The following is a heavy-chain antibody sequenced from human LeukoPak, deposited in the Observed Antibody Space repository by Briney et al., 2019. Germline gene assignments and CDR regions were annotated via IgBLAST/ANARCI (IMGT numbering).Heavy chain of an antibody. CDR2: INNNGRST. V-gene: IGHV3-64*01. CDR1: GFTFSNYA. D-gene: IGHD4-17*01. J-gene: IGHJ4*02. CDR3: ARDSHYAFDY. Sequence: PGGSLRLSCAASGFTFSNYAMYWVRQAPGKGLEYVSAINNNGRSTYYANSVKGRFTISRDNSKNTLYLQMNSLRAEDTAMYYCARDSHYAFDYWGQGTLVTVSS.